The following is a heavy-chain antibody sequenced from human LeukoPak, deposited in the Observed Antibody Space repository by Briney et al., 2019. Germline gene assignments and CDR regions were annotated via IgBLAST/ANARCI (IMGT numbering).Heavy chain of an antibody. Sequence: KPSETLSLTCTVSGGSISGNFYWVWIRPPPGMGLEWIGSIYYGGRIYYNASLRSRATISVDTSKNYFSLKLTFVSAADTALYYCARAPWAFGNYVHAFDVWGQGTMITVSS. V-gene: IGHV4-39*07. CDR2: IYYGGRI. D-gene: IGHD4-11*01. CDR1: GGSISGNFY. J-gene: IGHJ3*01. CDR3: ARAPWAFGNYVHAFDV.